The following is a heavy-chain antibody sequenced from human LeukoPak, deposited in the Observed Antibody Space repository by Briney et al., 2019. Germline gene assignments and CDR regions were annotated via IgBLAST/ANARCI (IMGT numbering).Heavy chain of an antibody. V-gene: IGHV1-8*01. J-gene: IGHJ5*02. CDR1: GYTFTSYD. CDR2: MNPNSGNT. D-gene: IGHD2-2*01. CDR3: ARPRGYCSSTSCFNWFDP. Sequence: ASVKVSCKASGYTFTSYDINWVRQATGQGLEWMGWMNPNSGNTGYAQKFQGRVTMTRNTSISPAYMELSSLRSEDTAVYYCARPRGYCSSTSCFNWFDPWGQGTLVTVSS.